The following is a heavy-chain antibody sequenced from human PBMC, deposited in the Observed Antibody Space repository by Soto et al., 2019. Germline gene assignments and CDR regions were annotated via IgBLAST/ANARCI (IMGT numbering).Heavy chain of an antibody. V-gene: IGHV3-15*07. CDR2: IKSKTDGGTT. D-gene: IGHD3-22*01. CDR3: TTGLTGAYYYDSSGYPDY. J-gene: IGHJ4*02. CDR1: GFTFSNAW. Sequence: GGSLRLSCAASGFTFSNAWMNWVRQAPGKGLEWVGRIKSKTDGGTTDYAEPVKGRFTISIDDSKNTLYLQMNSLKTEDTAVYYCTTGLTGAYYYDSSGYPDYWGQGTLVTVSS.